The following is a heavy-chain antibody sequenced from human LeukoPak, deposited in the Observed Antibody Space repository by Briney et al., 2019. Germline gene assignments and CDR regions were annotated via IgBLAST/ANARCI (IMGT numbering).Heavy chain of an antibody. CDR3: ATYGSGSYYIPPGSVYYGMDV. J-gene: IGHJ6*02. CDR1: GGTFSSYA. V-gene: IGHV1-69*13. CDR2: IIPIFGTA. Sequence: ASVKVSCKASGGTFSSYAISWVRQAPGQGLEWMGGIIPIFGTANYAQKFQGRVTITADESTSTAYMELSSLRSEDTAVYYCATYGSGSYYIPPGSVYYGMDVWGQGTTVTVSS. D-gene: IGHD3-10*01.